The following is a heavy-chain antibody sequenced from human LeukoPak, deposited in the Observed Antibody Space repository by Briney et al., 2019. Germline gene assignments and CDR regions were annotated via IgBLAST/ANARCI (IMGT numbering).Heavy chain of an antibody. D-gene: IGHD1-14*01. J-gene: IGHJ4*02. CDR1: GFTFSDYG. V-gene: IGHV3-30*02. CDR2: IHYDGSNT. CDR3: AKDRRMVATGGIGYFDF. Sequence: GGSLRLSCAASGFTFSDYGMHWVRQAPGKGLEWVTFIHYDGSNTYYADSVKGRFTISRDNSKNTLYLQMNSLRTEDTAVYYCAKDRRMVATGGIGYFDFWGQGTLVTVSS.